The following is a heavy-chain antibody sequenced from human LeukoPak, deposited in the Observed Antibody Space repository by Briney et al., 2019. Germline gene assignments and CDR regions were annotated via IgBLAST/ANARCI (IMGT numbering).Heavy chain of an antibody. CDR1: RFIFNNNA. J-gene: IGHJ4*02. D-gene: IGHD6-13*01. CDR2: ISASGSIT. CDR3: AKPRGSTWDKLHFHY. Sequence: PGGSLRLSFASSRFIFNNNARTGPRQAPGKGLEWVSSISASGSITYHTDSVKGRFTISRDNSKNTLFLQMNSLRAEDAAVYYYAKPRGSTWDKLHFHYWGQGTPVTVS. V-gene: IGHV3-23*01.